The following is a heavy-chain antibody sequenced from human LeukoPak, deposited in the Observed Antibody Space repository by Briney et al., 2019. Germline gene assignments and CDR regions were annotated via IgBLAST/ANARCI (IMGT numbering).Heavy chain of an antibody. D-gene: IGHD3-22*01. CDR3: ARVRGGYRDPSFDY. CDR2: IYHSGST. V-gene: IGHV4-38-2*02. Sequence: SETLSLTCTVSGYSISSGYYWGWIRQPPGEGLEWIGSIYHSGSTYYNPSLKSRVTISVDTSKNQFSLKLSSVTAADTAVYYCARVRGGYRDPSFDYWGQGTLVTVSS. J-gene: IGHJ4*02. CDR1: GYSISSGYY.